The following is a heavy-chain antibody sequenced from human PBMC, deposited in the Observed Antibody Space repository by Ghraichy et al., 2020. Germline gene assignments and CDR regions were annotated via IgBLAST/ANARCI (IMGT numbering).Heavy chain of an antibody. CDR1: GGSISSSSYY. CDR3: ARLLSGYSYGDENVGFDY. J-gene: IGHJ4*02. CDR2: IYYSGST. Sequence: SETLSLTCTVSGGSISSSSYYWGWIRQPPGKGLEWIGSIYYSGSTYYNPSLKSRVTISVDTSKNQFSLKLSSVTAADTAVYYCARLLSGYSYGDENVGFDYWGQGTLVTVSS. D-gene: IGHD5-18*01. V-gene: IGHV4-39*01.